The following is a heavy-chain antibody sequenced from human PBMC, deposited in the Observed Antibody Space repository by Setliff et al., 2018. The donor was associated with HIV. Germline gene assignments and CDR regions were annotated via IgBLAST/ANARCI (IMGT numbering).Heavy chain of an antibody. V-gene: IGHV4-39*01. Sequence: SETLSLTCSVSGGSISSSTYYWGWIRQPPGKGLEWIGDIFYTGNTYYNPSLKSRVAISVDTSENQFSLKLNFVTAADTAVYYCARRGRDGVLIVFATGFDPWGQGTLVTVSS. J-gene: IGHJ5*02. CDR3: ARRGRDGVLIVFATGFDP. D-gene: IGHD2-8*01. CDR1: GGSISSSTYY. CDR2: IFYTGNT.